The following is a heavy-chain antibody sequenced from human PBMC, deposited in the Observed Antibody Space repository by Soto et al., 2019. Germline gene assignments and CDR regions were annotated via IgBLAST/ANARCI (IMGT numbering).Heavy chain of an antibody. D-gene: IGHD4-17*01. V-gene: IGHV3-74*01. CDR3: ALSHTVTTDY. CDR1: GLTFSSYW. CDR2: IKIAGSST. J-gene: IGHJ4*02. Sequence: EVQLVESVGGLVQPGGSLRLSCAASGLTFSSYWMHWVRHAQGKGLVWGSRIKIAGSSTSYADSVKGRFTISRDNAKHTLYLQMNRLRAEDTAVYYCALSHTVTTDYWCQGTLVTVSS.